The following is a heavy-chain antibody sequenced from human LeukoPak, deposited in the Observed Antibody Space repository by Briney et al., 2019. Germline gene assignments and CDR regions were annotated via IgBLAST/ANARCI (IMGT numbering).Heavy chain of an antibody. CDR3: ARMFDH. CDR2: ITSSGATI. J-gene: IGHJ4*02. V-gene: IGHV3-48*03. CDR1: GFSFSTYE. Sequence: PGGSLRLSCEASGFSFSTYEMNWVRQAPGKGLEWVSYITSSGATIYYADSVKGRLTISRDNAKNSMYLQMNSLRVEDTAVYYCARMFDHWGRGTLVAVSS.